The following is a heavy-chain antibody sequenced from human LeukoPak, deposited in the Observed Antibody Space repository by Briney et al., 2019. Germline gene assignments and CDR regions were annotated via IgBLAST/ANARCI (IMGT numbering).Heavy chain of an antibody. CDR2: INPSGGST. CDR1: GYTFTSYY. J-gene: IGHJ4*02. V-gene: IGHV1-46*01. CDR3: ARDRAIEYCFDY. Sequence: ASVKVSCKASGYTFTSYYMHWVRQAPGQGLELMGTINPSGGSTRYAQKFQGRVTMTRGTSTSTVYMELSSLRSEDTAVYYCARDRAIEYCFDYWGQGTLVTVSS. D-gene: IGHD2/OR15-2a*01.